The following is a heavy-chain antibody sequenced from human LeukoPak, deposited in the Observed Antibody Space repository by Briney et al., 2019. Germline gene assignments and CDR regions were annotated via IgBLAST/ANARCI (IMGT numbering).Heavy chain of an antibody. J-gene: IGHJ3*02. D-gene: IGHD2-15*01. V-gene: IGHV1-69*04. Sequence: SVKVSCKASGGTFSSYAISWVRQAPRQGLEWMGRIIPILGIANYAQKFQGRVTITADKSTSTAYMELSSLRSEDTAVYYCASSSIVVVEAATPTAFDIWGQGTMVTVSS. CDR3: ASSSIVVVEAATPTAFDI. CDR2: IIPILGIA. CDR1: GGTFSSYA.